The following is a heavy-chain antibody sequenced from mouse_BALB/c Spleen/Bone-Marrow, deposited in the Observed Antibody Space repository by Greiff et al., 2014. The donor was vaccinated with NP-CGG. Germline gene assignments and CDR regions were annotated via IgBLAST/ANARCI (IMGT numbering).Heavy chain of an antibody. Sequence: LQQSGGGLVKPGGSLKLSCAASGFTFSSYAMSWVRQTPEKGLEWVASISSGGSTYYPDSVKGRFTISRDNARNILYLQMSSLRSEDTAMYYCARGGGYYYAMDYWGQGTSVTVSS. CDR3: ARGGGYYYAMDY. J-gene: IGHJ4*01. V-gene: IGHV5-6-5*01. CDR2: ISSGGST. CDR1: GFTFSSYA.